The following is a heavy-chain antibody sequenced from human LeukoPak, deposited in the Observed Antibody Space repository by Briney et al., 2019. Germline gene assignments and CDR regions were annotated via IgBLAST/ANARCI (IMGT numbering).Heavy chain of an antibody. CDR1: GYTFTSYY. J-gene: IGHJ4*02. V-gene: IGHV1-46*01. CDR3: AREEERFHYDY. D-gene: IGHD1-1*01. Sequence: ASVKVSCKASGYTFTSYYMHWVRQAPGQGLEWMGIINPSGGSTSYAQKFQGRVTMTRDTSTSTVYMGLSSLRSEDTAVYYCAREEERFHYDYWGQGTLVTVSS. CDR2: INPSGGST.